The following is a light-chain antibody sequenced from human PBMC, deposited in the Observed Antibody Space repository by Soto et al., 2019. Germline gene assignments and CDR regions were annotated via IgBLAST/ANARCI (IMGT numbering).Light chain of an antibody. CDR3: SSFTSRSSLL. CDR1: MRDIGAYNL. CDR2: EVR. Sequence: QSALTQPASVSGSPGQSITIFCAGTMRDIGAYNLVSWYQQHPGRAPQLIIYEVRNRPSGSSFRFSGSKSGNTASLTISGLQAEDEADYYCSSFTSRSSLLFGGGTKLTVL. J-gene: IGLJ2*01. V-gene: IGLV2-14*01.